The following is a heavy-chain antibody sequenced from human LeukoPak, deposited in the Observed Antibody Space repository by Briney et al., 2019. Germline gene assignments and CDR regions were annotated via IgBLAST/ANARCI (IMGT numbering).Heavy chain of an antibody. CDR1: GGSISSGGYY. Sequence: SETLSLTCTVSGGSISSGGYYWSWIRQHPGKGLEWIGYIYYSGSTYYNPSLKSRVTISVDTSKNQFSLKLSSVTAADTAVYCCARAFDGGSPYYFDYWGQGTLVTVS. V-gene: IGHV4-31*03. CDR2: IYYSGST. D-gene: IGHD1-26*01. CDR3: ARAFDGGSPYYFDY. J-gene: IGHJ4*02.